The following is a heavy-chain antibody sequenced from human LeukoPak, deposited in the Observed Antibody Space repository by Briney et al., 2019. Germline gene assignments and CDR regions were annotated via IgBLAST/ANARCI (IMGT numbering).Heavy chain of an antibody. CDR1: GYSISSGYY. CDR3: ASQGLYYYDSSDPDAFDI. CDR2: IYHSGST. J-gene: IGHJ3*02. V-gene: IGHV4-38-2*01. D-gene: IGHD3-22*01. Sequence: PSETLSLTCAVSGYSISSGYYWGWIRQPPGKGLEWIGSIYHSGSTYYNPSLKSRVTISVDTSENQFSLKLSSVTAADTAVYYCASQGLYYYDSSDPDAFDIWGQGTMVTVSS.